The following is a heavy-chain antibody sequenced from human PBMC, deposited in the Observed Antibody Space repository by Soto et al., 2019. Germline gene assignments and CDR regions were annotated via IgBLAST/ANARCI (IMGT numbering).Heavy chain of an antibody. CDR1: GFTFDTVW. CDR2: IKHDGSDT. CDR3: ARDFATHCSGSTCYPYAY. Sequence: WETLTLSCTASGFTFDTVWFSWVRQSPGKGLEWVSNIKHDGSDTYYVDSVKGRFTISRDNAKNSLFLQMNTLRTEDTAVYYCARDFATHCSGSTCYPYAYWGQGALVTVSS. V-gene: IGHV3-7*03. J-gene: IGHJ4*02. D-gene: IGHD2-15*01.